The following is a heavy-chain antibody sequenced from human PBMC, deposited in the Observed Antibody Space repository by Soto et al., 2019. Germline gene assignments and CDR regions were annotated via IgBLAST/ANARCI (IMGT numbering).Heavy chain of an antibody. J-gene: IGHJ4*02. CDR3: AKDGVVLLARASFYDY. CDR1: GFPFSSFA. Sequence: GGSLRLSCTASGFPFSSFAMSWVRQAPGKGLEWVSDISGDGTSRYYADFVKGRFTISRDNSQKTLYLQMNSLRAEDTAVYYCAKDGVVLLARASFYDYWGQGTLVTVSP. V-gene: IGHV3-23*01. D-gene: IGHD6-6*01. CDR2: ISGDGTSR.